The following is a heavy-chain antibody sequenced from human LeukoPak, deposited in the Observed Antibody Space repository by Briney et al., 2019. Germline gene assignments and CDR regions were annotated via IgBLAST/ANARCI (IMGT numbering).Heavy chain of an antibody. CDR1: AGSISSQY. Sequence: SETLSLTCTVSAGSISSQYWIWIRQPPGEGLEWIGYIYSDGYNNYNPSLKSRVTISVETSKNQFSLKMRSVTAGDTAVYYCAKNWQYCGSGACYGVFDYWGQGTLVTVSS. D-gene: IGHD2-15*01. V-gene: IGHV4-59*11. CDR3: AKNWQYCGSGACYGVFDY. J-gene: IGHJ4*02. CDR2: IYSDGYN.